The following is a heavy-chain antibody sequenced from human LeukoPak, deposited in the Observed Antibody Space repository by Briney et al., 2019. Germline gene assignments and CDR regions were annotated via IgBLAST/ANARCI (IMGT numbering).Heavy chain of an antibody. CDR1: GGSMTTHH. J-gene: IGHJ4*02. CDR3: TTIKRGNIFGYFDF. D-gene: IGHD5-18*01. Sequence: SETLSLTCTVSGGSMTTHHWNWIRQTPGKGLEWIGYVFDSGRTKENPSLKSRVTLSADTSKNQLSLRLSSVTAADTAVYYCTTIKRGNIFGYFDFWGQGVLVTVSS. CDR2: VFDSGRT. V-gene: IGHV4-59*11.